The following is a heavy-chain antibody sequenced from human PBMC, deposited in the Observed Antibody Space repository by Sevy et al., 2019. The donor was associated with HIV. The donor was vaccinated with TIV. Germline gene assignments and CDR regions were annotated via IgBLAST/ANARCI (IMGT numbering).Heavy chain of an antibody. CDR1: GFSFNKYS. V-gene: IGHV3-30*18. J-gene: IGHJ4*02. CDR3: AKIPAGGSYFSYFDS. CDR2: IAHDGGNK. D-gene: IGHD1-26*01. Sequence: GGSLRLSCAASGFSFNKYSMHWVRQAPGEGLEWVAVIAHDGGNKYYTDSVKGRFTISRDNSKNTRYLQMNSLRAEDTAVYYCAKIPAGGSYFSYFDSWGQGTLVTVSS.